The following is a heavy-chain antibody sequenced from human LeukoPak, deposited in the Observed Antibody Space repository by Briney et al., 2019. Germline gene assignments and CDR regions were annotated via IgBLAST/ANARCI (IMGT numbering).Heavy chain of an antibody. V-gene: IGHV3-74*01. D-gene: IGHD3-22*01. J-gene: IGHJ5*02. CDR1: GFTFSIYW. Sequence: GGSLRLSCAASGFTFSIYWMHWVRQVPGKGLVWVSRINSDGSGTIDADSVKGRFTVSRDNSKNTLYLQMNSLRAEDTAVYYCARDLGQYYDTSDNWFDPWGQGTLVTVSS. CDR2: INSDGSGT. CDR3: ARDLGQYYDTSDNWFDP.